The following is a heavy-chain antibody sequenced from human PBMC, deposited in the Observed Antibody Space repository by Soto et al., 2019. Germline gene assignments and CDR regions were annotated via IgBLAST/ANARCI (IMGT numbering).Heavy chain of an antibody. CDR2: IDYSGSA. D-gene: IGHD2-8*01. J-gene: IGHJ4*02. CDR1: SGSISGYY. V-gene: IGHV4-59*08. CDR3: ARHYCSNGHCYYFDY. Sequence: QVQLQESGPGLVKPSETLSLTCTVSSGSISGYYWSWIRQPPGKGLEWIGFIDYSGSANSNPSLKRRVTTSVATSKNQFFLKMSSVTAADTAVYYCARHYCSNGHCYYFDYWGQGTLVTVSS.